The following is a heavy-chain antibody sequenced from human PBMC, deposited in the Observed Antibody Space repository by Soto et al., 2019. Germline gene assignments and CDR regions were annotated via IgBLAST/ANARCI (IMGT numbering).Heavy chain of an antibody. V-gene: IGHV5-51*01. CDR3: ARRARSGPDH. CDR1: GYSFSTYY. Sequence: EVQLVQSGAEVKKPGESLKISCKGSGYSFSTYYLAWVRQMPGRGLEWMGIIYPGDSDTRYSPSFQGQVTISADKSISTAYLQWTSLKASDTATYYCARRARSGPDHWGQGTLVTVSS. D-gene: IGHD5-12*01. CDR2: IYPGDSDT. J-gene: IGHJ4*02.